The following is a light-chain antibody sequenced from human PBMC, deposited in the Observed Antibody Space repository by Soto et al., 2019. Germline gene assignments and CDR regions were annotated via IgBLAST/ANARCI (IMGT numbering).Light chain of an antibody. V-gene: IGLV2-8*01. CDR1: SSDVSNYNY. CDR3: SSYAGSNNYDVL. J-gene: IGLJ2*01. Sequence: QSALTQPPSASGSPGQSVTISCTGTSSDVSNYNYVSWYQQHPGKAPKLVIYEVSKRPSGVPDRFSGSKSGNTASLTVSGLQAEDEADYYCSSYAGSNNYDVLFGGGTKLTVL. CDR2: EVS.